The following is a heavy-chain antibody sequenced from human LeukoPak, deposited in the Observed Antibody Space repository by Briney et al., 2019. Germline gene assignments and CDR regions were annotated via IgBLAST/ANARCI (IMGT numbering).Heavy chain of an antibody. D-gene: IGHD5-18*01. J-gene: IGHJ4*02. CDR3: AKAHVDTAMVTPFDY. CDR1: GFTFSSYG. V-gene: IGHV3-30*18. CDR2: ISYDGSNK. Sequence: GRSLRLSCAASGFTFSSYGMHWVRQAPGKGLEWVAVISYDGSNKYYADSVKGRFTISRDNSKNTLYLQMNSLRAEDTAVYYCAKAHVDTAMVTPFDYWGQGTLVTVSS.